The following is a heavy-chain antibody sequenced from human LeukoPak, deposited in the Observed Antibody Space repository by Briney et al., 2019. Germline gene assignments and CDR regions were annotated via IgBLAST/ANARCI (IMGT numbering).Heavy chain of an antibody. Sequence: GGSLRLSCAASGFTFSNAWLSWVRQAPGKGLEWVGRIKSETDGGTTDYAAPVKGRFTMSRDDSKKTLYLQMNSLRAEDTAVYYCAKDDYYYYMDVWGKGTTVTVSS. CDR2: IKSETDGGTT. V-gene: IGHV3-15*01. J-gene: IGHJ6*03. CDR3: AKDDYYYYMDV. CDR1: GFTFSNAW.